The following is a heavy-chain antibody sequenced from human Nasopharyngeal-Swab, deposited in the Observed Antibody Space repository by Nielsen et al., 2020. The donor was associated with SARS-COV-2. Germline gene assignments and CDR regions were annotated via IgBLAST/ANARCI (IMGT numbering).Heavy chain of an antibody. CDR3: ARDREWAFDY. D-gene: IGHD3-3*01. CDR2: IRSDTTTI. V-gene: IGHV3-48*01. Sequence: GESLKISCVASGVIFSKYWMHWVRRAPGKGLEWVSHIRSDTTTIRYADSVKGRFTISRDNARNSVYLQMNSLRAEDTAVYYCARDREWAFDYWGQGILVTVSS. J-gene: IGHJ4*02. CDR1: GVIFSKYW.